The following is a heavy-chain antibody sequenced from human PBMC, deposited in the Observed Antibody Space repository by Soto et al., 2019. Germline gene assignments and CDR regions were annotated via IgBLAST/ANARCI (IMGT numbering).Heavy chain of an antibody. CDR1: GYSFTSYW. CDR2: IYPGDSDT. J-gene: IGHJ6*02. V-gene: IGHV5-51*01. CDR3: ASGPLAARLSYYYYGMDV. Sequence: PGESLKISCKGSGYSFTSYWIGWVRQMPGKGLEWMGIIYPGDSDTRYSPSFQGQVTISADKSISTAYLQWSSLKASDTAMYYCASGPLAARLSYYYYGMDVWGQGTTVTVSS. D-gene: IGHD6-6*01.